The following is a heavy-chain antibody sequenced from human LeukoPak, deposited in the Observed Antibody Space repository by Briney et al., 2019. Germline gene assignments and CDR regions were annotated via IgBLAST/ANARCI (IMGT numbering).Heavy chain of an antibody. J-gene: IGHJ4*02. D-gene: IGHD3-10*01. CDR3: AREPIWFGEFPYYFDY. CDR1: GGTFSSYA. Sequence: EASVKVSCKASGGTFSSYAISWVRQAPGQGLEWMGGIIPIFGTANYAQKFQGRVTITADESTSTAYMELSSLRSEDTAVYYCAREPIWFGEFPYYFDYWGQGTLVTVSS. CDR2: IIPIFGTA. V-gene: IGHV1-69*01.